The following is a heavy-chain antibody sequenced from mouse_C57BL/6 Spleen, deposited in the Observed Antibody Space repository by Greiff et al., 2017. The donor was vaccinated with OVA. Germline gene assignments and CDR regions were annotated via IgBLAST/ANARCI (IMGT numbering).Heavy chain of an antibody. CDR1: GYTFTSYW. CDR3: ARGGYSNWFAY. J-gene: IGHJ3*01. V-gene: IGHV1-55*01. D-gene: IGHD2-5*01. Sequence: QVHVKQPGAELVKPGASVKMSCKASGYTFTSYWITWVKQRPGQGLEWIGDIYPGSGSTNYNEKFKSKATLTVDTSSSTAYMQLSSLTSEDSAVYYCARGGYSNWFAYWGQGTLVTVSA. CDR2: IYPGSGST.